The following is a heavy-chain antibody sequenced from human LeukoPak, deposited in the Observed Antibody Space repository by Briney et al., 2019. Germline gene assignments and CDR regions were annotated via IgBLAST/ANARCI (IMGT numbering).Heavy chain of an antibody. Sequence: GGSLILSCAASGFIFSNYAVSWVRQVPGRGLEWVSTISSRGDSTYVADSVKGRFTISRDNSKNSLYLQMNTVRAEDTAVYYCVKGPRPDITVAHTVENWGQGTLVTVSS. CDR2: ISSRGDST. CDR1: GFIFSNYA. CDR3: VKGPRPDITVAHTVEN. D-gene: IGHD6-19*01. V-gene: IGHV3-23*01. J-gene: IGHJ4*02.